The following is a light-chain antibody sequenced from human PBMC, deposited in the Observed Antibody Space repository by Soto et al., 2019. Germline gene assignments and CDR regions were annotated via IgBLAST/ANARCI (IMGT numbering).Light chain of an antibody. CDR1: SGHSSYI. J-gene: IGLJ1*01. CDR2: LEGSGSY. Sequence: QPVLTQSSSASASLGSSVKLTCTLSSGHSSYIIAWHQQQPGKAPRYLMKLEGSGSYNKGSGVPDRFSGSSSGADRYLTISNSQFEDEADYYCETWDSNTHVFGTGTKLTVL. V-gene: IGLV4-60*02. CDR3: ETWDSNTHV.